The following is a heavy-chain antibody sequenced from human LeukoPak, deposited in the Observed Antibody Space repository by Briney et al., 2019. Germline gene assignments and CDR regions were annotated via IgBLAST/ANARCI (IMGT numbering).Heavy chain of an antibody. CDR2: INPNSGGT. D-gene: IGHD3-22*01. V-gene: IGHV1-2*02. Sequence: ASVKVSCKASGYTFTGYYMHWVRQAPGQGLEWMGWINPNSGGTNYAQKFHCRVTMTMDTSISTAYMELSRMRSDDTAVYYCARASTNVDYYDSSGYYFRYWGQGTLVTVSS. CDR3: ARASTNVDYYDSSGYYFRY. CDR1: GYTFTGYY. J-gene: IGHJ4*02.